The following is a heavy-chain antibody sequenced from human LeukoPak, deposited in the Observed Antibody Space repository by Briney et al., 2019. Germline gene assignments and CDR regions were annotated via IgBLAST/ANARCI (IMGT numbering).Heavy chain of an antibody. Sequence: GGSLRLSCAASGFTFSSYAMHWVRQAPGKGLEWVAVISYDGSNKYYADSVKGRFTVSRDNSKNTLYLQMNSLRAEDTAVYYCAKDPFLGFTDAFDIWGQGTMVTVSS. CDR2: ISYDGSNK. CDR3: AKDPFLGFTDAFDI. CDR1: GFTFSSYA. V-gene: IGHV3-30*04. J-gene: IGHJ3*02.